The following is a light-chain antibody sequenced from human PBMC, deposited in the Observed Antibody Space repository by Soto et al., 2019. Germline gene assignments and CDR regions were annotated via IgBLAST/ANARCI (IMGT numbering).Light chain of an antibody. J-gene: IGLJ1*01. CDR3: QSYDSSLSGYV. CDR1: SSKIGAGYD. Sequence: QSVLTQPPSVSGAPGQRVTISCTGSSSKIGAGYDVHWYQQLPGTAPKLLIYANNNRPSGVPDRFAGSKSGTSVSLAITGLQSDDEADYYCQSYDSSLSGYVFGTGTKVTVL. V-gene: IGLV1-40*01. CDR2: ANN.